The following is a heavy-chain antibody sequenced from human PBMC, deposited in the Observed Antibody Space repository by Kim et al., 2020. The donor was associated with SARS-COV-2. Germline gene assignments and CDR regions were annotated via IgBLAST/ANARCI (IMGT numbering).Heavy chain of an antibody. CDR2: ISPVLSRP. Sequence: SVKVSCKGSGITISTSVVNWVRQAPGQGLEWMGGISPVLSRPNYAQRFQGRVTITADESTRTVYMELSRLRSDDTAIYYCVREDLKLVQKDYHFRMDV. D-gene: IGHD2-15*01. V-gene: IGHV1-69*13. CDR1: GITISTSV. CDR3: VREDLKLVQKDYHFRMDV. J-gene: IGHJ6*03.